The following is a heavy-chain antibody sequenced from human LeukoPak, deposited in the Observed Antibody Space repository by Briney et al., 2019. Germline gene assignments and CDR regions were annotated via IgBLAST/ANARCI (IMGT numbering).Heavy chain of an antibody. CDR3: AREAPYDYVWGSYRNYYYYYMDV. D-gene: IGHD3-16*02. CDR1: GYTFTSYG. V-gene: IGHV1-18*01. J-gene: IGHJ6*03. CDR2: TSAYNGNT. Sequence: ASVKVSCKASGYTFTSYGISWVRQAPGQGLEWMGWTSAYNGNTNYAQKLQGRVTMTTDTSTSTAYMELRSLRSDDTAVYYCAREAPYDYVWGSYRNYYYYYMDVWGKGTTVTISS.